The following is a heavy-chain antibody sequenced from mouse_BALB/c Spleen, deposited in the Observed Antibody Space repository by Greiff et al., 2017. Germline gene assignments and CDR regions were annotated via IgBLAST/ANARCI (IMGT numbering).Heavy chain of an antibody. CDR1: GYTFTSYW. J-gene: IGHJ3*01. D-gene: IGHD2-4*01. V-gene: IGHV1S81*02. Sequence: QVQLQQPGAELVKPGASVKLSCKASGYTFTSYWMHWVKQRPGQGLEWIGEINPSNGRTNYNEKFKSKATLTVDKSSSTAYMQLSSLTSEDSAVYYCARGQGIYYDYDAWFAYWGQGTLVTVSA. CDR2: INPSNGRT. CDR3: ARGQGIYYDYDAWFAY.